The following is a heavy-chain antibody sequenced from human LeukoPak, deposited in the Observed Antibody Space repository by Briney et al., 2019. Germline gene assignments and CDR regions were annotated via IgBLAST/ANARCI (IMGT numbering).Heavy chain of an antibody. Sequence: PGGSLRLSCAASGFIFRIYGMHWVRQAPGKGLEWVALISYEGDSTYYADSVKGRFTISRDNAKNSLYLQMNSLRDEDTAVYYCAREHTTVTSLLDYWGQGTLVTVSS. J-gene: IGHJ4*02. CDR1: GFIFRIYG. V-gene: IGHV3-30*03. CDR2: ISYEGDST. D-gene: IGHD4-17*01. CDR3: AREHTTVTSLLDY.